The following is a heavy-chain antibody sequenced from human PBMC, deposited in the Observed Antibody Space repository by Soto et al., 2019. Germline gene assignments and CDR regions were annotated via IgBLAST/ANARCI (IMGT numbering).Heavy chain of an antibody. Sequence: PGESLKISCKASGYNFTAFWIHWVRQMPGKGLEWLGKIDPSDSYTNYSPSFEGHVTISTDNSITTAYLQWSSLRASDTALYFCARVHTNWSDSWAQGTMLTVSS. V-gene: IGHV5-10-1*01. CDR2: IDPSDSYT. CDR1: GYNFTAFW. J-gene: IGHJ5*01. CDR3: ARVHTNWSDS.